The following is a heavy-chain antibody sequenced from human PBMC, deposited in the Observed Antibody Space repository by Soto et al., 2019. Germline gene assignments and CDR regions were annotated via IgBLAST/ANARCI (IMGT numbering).Heavy chain of an antibody. V-gene: IGHV1-69*13. CDR1: GGTFSSYA. CDR3: ASIYYDSSGYYFGSHAFDI. CDR2: IIPIFGTA. Sequence: SVKVSCKASGGTFSSYAISWVRQAPGQGLEWMGGIIPIFGTANYAQKFQGRVTITADESTSTAYMELSSLRSEDTAVYYCASIYYDSSGYYFGSHAFDIWGQGTMVTGSS. J-gene: IGHJ3*02. D-gene: IGHD3-22*01.